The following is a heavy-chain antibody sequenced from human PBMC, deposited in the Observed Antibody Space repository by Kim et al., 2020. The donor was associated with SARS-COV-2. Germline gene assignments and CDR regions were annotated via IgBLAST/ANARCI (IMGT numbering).Heavy chain of an antibody. D-gene: IGHD3-3*01. CDR3: ARSPSSSYDFWSGYYPDAFDI. CDR2: IDPGGDTT. Sequence: ASVKVSCKASGYSFTSYYLHWVRQAPGQGLEWMGIIDPGGDTTSYAQRFQGRVTMTRDTSTTTVYMEVSSLRFEDTAVYYCARSPSSSYDFWSGYYPDAFDIWGQGTMVTVSS. V-gene: IGHV1-46*01. CDR1: GYSFTSYY. J-gene: IGHJ3*02.